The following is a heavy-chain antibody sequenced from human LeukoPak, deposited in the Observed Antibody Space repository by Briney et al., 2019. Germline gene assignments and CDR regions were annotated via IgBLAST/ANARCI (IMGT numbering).Heavy chain of an antibody. J-gene: IGHJ4*02. V-gene: IGHV3-30*18. CDR2: ISYDGSNK. Sequence: PGGSLRLSCAASGFTFSSYGMHWVRQAPGKGLEWVAVISYDGSNKYYADSVKGRFTISRDNSKNTLYLQMNSLRPEDTAVYYCAKDSRGYSGYDCFDYWGQGTLVTVSS. CDR1: GFTFSSYG. D-gene: IGHD5-12*01. CDR3: AKDSRGYSGYDCFDY.